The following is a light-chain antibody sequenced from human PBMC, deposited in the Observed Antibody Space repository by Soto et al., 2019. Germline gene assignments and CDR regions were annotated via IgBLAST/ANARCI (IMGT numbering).Light chain of an antibody. CDR1: RAISDW. J-gene: IGKJ2*01. CDR2: RAS. V-gene: IGKV1-5*03. Sequence: DIQMTQSPSTLSASLGDRVTITCRASRAISDWLAWYQQRPGKAPKLLIYRASRLESGVPSRFSGSGSGTEFTLTISGLQPDAFATYYCQRYNTFSFTFGQGTKLEI. CDR3: QRYNTFSFT.